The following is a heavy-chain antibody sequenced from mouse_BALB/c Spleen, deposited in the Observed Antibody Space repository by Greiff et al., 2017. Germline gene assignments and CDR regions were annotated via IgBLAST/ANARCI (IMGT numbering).Heavy chain of an antibody. J-gene: IGHJ3*01. V-gene: IGHV1S34*01. CDR3: AREGYYGSSSFAY. D-gene: IGHD1-1*01. CDR1: GYSFTGYH. Sequence: LVKTGASVKISCKASGYSFTGYHMHWVKQSHGKSLEWIGYISCYNGATSYNQKFKGKATFTVDTSSSTAYMQFNSLTSEDSAVYYCAREGYYGSSSFAYWGQGTLVTVSA. CDR2: ISCYNGAT.